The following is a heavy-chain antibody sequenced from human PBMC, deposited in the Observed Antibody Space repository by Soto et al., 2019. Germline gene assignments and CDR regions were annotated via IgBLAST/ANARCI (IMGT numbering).Heavy chain of an antibody. J-gene: IGHJ3*02. V-gene: IGHV2-5*02. CDR1: GSSLSTSGVS. D-gene: IGHD5-18*01. CDR3: AHRGYNYVYDAFNI. CDR2: IYWDDDK. Sequence: QITLKESGPTLVKPTQTLTLTCTFSGSSLSTSGVSVGWIRQPPGKALEWLALIYWDDDKRYSPSLKSRLTITKDTSENQVVLRLTNMDPVDTATYYCAHRGYNYVYDAFNIWGQGTMVTVSS.